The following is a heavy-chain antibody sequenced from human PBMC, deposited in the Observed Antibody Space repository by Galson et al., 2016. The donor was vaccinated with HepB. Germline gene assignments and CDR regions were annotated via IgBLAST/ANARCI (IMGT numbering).Heavy chain of an antibody. D-gene: IGHD3-3*01. CDR3: ARNGYYDFGNWFDP. Sequence: SVKVSCKASGYTFTSYTLHWVRQAPGQRLEWMGWINAGNGNRKYSQKFQDKITITRDTSASTAYMELSSLTSEDTAVYYCARNGYYDFGNWFDPWGQGTLVTVSS. J-gene: IGHJ5*02. CDR1: GYTFTSYT. V-gene: IGHV1-3*01. CDR2: INAGNGNR.